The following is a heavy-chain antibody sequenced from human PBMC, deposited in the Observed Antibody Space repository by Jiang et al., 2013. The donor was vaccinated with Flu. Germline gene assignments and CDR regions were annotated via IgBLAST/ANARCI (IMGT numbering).Heavy chain of an antibody. CDR3: ARGEVRGVIIAYYYYYGMGV. CDR2: IIPIFGTA. D-gene: IGHD3-10*01. Sequence: GAEVKKPGSSVKVSCKASGGTFSSYAISWVRQAPGQGLEWMGGIIPIFGTANYAQKFQGRVTITADKSTSTAYMELSSLRSEDTAVYYCARGEVRGVIIAYYYYYGMGVWGQGTTVTVSS. J-gene: IGHJ6*02. CDR1: GGTFSSYA. V-gene: IGHV1-69*06.